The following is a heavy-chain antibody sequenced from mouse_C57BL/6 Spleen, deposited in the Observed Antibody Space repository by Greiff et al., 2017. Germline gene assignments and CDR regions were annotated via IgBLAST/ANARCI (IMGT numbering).Heavy chain of an antibody. J-gene: IGHJ4*01. CDR2: IDPSDSYT. V-gene: IGHV1-69*01. CDR3: ARGVVANYYAMDY. CDR1: GYTFTSYW. Sequence: QVQLQQPGAELVMPGASVKLSCKASGYTFTSYWMHWVKQRPGQGLEWIGEIDPSDSYTNYNQKFKGKSTSTVDKSSSTAYMQLSSLTSEDSAVYYCARGVVANYYAMDYWGQGTSVTVSS. D-gene: IGHD1-1*01.